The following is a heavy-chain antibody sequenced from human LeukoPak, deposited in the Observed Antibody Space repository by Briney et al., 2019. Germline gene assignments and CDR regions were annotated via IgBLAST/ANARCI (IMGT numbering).Heavy chain of an antibody. CDR2: ISAYYGNA. CDR1: GYTFTSYG. CDR3: ARGLAVAGNYCFDY. D-gene: IGHD6-19*01. V-gene: IGHV1-18*01. J-gene: IGHJ4*02. Sequence: AAVKVSCKASGYTFTSYGISWVRQAPGHGVEWMGWISAYYGNANYAHKLQGRVTMTTDTSTSTAYRELRSLRSDDTAVYYCARGLAVAGNYCFDYWGQGTLVTVSS.